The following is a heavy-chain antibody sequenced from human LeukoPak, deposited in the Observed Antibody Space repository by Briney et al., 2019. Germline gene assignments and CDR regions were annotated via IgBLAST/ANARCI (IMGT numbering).Heavy chain of an antibody. CDR2: IGSSGTTI. D-gene: IGHD6-19*01. J-gene: IGHJ4*02. CDR3: ALLAVASDFDY. CDR1: GITFSSYE. Sequence: GGSLRLSCAVSGITFSSYEMNWVRQAPGKGLEWVSNIGSSGTTIYYADSVKGRFTISRDNAKNSLYLQMNSLRAEDTAVYYCALLAVASDFDYWGQGALVTVSS. V-gene: IGHV3-48*03.